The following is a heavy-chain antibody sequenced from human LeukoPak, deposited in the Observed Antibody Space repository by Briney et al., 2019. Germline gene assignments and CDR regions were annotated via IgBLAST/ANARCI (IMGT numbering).Heavy chain of an antibody. CDR1: GLTVSNNY. Sequence: PGGSLRLSCAASGLTVSNNYMSWVRQAPGKGLEWVSLIYTGGTTHYADSVKGRFTISRDNSKNTVYLQMNSLPAEDTALYYCARKPLNWFFDLWGRGTLVTVSS. J-gene: IGHJ2*01. V-gene: IGHV3-66*01. CDR3: ARKPLNWFFDL. CDR2: IYTGGTT. D-gene: IGHD1-14*01.